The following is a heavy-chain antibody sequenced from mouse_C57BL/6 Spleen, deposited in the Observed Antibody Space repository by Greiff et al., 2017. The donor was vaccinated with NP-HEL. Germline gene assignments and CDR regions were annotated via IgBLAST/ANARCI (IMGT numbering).Heavy chain of an antibody. Sequence: VKLMESGAELARPGASVKLSCKASGYTFTSYGISWVKQRTGQGLEWIGEIYPRSGNTYYNEKFKGKATLTADKSSSTAYMELRSLTSEDSAVYFCASMVTTDYWGQGTTLTVSS. V-gene: IGHV1-81*01. CDR2: IYPRSGNT. D-gene: IGHD2-2*01. J-gene: IGHJ2*01. CDR1: GYTFTSYG. CDR3: ASMVTTDY.